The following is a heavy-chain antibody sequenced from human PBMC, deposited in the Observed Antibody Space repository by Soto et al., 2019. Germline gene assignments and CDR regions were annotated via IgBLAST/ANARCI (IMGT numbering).Heavy chain of an antibody. Sequence: QVQLVQSGAEVKKPGASVKVSCKASGYTFTSYGISWVRQAPGQGLEWMGWISAYNGNTNYAQKLQGRVTMTTQTSKHTASIEVSGLSACRTAVFLRASAIYGHLTTGGDDLRGQGTLV. D-gene: IGHD3-10*01. V-gene: IGHV1-18*04. CDR3: ASAIYGHLTTGGDDL. CDR1: GYTFTSYG. J-gene: IGHJ5*02. CDR2: ISAYNGNT.